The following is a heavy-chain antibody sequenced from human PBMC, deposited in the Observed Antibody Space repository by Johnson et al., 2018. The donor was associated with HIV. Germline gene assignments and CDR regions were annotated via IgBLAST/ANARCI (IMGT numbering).Heavy chain of an antibody. V-gene: IGHV3-66*01. D-gene: IGHD5-24*01. J-gene: IGHJ3*02. Sequence: VQLVESGGGVVQPGGSLRLSCAVSGYSVTGYNMNWVRQAPVKGLEWVSVIYTGSDSTSYTDPVKDRFTISRDSSKNAVYLQMSSLRAEDTALYYCARDLGDGYNWDAFDIWGQGTMVTVSS. CDR2: IYTGSDST. CDR3: ARDLGDGYNWDAFDI. CDR1: GYSVTGYN.